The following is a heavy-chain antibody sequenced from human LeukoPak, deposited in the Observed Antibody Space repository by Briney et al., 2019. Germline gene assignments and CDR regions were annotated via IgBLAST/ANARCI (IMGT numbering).Heavy chain of an antibody. V-gene: IGHV3-53*01. CDR3: AKHSSGWPYFDY. Sequence: GGSLRLSCAASGFTVSSNYMSWVRQAPGKGLEWVSIIYAGDSTHYADSVKGRFTISRDNSKNTLYLQMNSLRAEDTAVYYCAKHSSGWPYFDYWGQGTLVTVSS. CDR2: IYAGDST. J-gene: IGHJ4*02. D-gene: IGHD6-19*01. CDR1: GFTVSSNY.